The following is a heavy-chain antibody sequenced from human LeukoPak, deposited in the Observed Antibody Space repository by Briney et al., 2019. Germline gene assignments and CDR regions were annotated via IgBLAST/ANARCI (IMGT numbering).Heavy chain of an antibody. CDR3: ARPQSIAARPYYYYGMDV. V-gene: IGHV3-7*01. CDR2: IKQDGSEK. Sequence: GGSLRLSCAASGFTFSSYWMSWVRQAPGKGLEWVANIKQDGSEKYYVDSVKGRFTISRDNAKNSLYLQMNSLRAEDTAVYYCARPQSIAARPYYYYGMDVWGQGTTVTVSS. CDR1: GFTFSSYW. J-gene: IGHJ6*02. D-gene: IGHD6-6*01.